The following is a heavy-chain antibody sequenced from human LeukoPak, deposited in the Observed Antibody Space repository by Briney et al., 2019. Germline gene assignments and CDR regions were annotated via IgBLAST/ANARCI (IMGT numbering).Heavy chain of an antibody. CDR2: ISGSGGST. D-gene: IGHD3-22*01. J-gene: IGHJ5*02. Sequence: GGSLRLSCAASGFTFSSYAMSWVRQAPGKGLEWVSAISGSGGSTYYADSVKGRFTISRDNSKSTLYLQMNSLRAEDTAVYYCARARIDYYDSSGDWFDPWGQGTLVTVSS. CDR3: ARARIDYYDSSGDWFDP. V-gene: IGHV3-23*01. CDR1: GFTFSSYA.